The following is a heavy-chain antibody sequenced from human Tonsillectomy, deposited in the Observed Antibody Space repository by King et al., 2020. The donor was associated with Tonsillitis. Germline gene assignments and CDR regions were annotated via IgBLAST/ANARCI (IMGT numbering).Heavy chain of an antibody. CDR2: ISWNSGSM. D-gene: IGHD2-2*01. V-gene: IGHV3-9*01. Sequence: VQLVESGGGLVQPGRSLRLSCAASGFTFDDYAMHWVRQVPGKGLEWVSRISWNSGSMYYADSVNGRFTISRDNARNSLFLQMNSLRAEDTALYYCAKDNVVVPALTKGGLDSWGQGTLVTVSS. CDR1: GFTFDDYA. J-gene: IGHJ4*02. CDR3: AKDNVVVPALTKGGLDS.